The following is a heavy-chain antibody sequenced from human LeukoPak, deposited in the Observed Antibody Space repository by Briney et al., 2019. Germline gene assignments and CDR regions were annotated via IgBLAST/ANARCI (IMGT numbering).Heavy chain of an antibody. CDR2: IYYSGST. CDR3: ARLYTYAYGSPGAFDI. CDR1: GDSISSSNYY. D-gene: IGHD3-16*01. J-gene: IGHJ3*02. Sequence: KPSETLPLTCTVSGDSISSSNYYWGWIRQPPGKGLEWIGSIYYSGSTYCNPSLKSRVTISVDTSTNQFSLKLSSVTAADTAVYYCARLYTYAYGSPGAFDIWGQGTVVTVSS. V-gene: IGHV4-39*01.